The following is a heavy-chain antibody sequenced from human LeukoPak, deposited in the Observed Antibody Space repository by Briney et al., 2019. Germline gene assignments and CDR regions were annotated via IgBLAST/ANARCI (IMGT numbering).Heavy chain of an antibody. D-gene: IGHD2-2*01. J-gene: IGHJ6*03. CDR3: ARLTIVVVPAAMRRHYYYYMDV. V-gene: IGHV3-7*01. CDR1: GFTFSSYW. Sequence: GGSLRLSCAASGFTFSSYWMSWVRQAPGKGLEWVANIKQDGSEKYYVDSVKGRFTISRDNAKNSLYLQMNSLRAEDTAVYYCARLTIVVVPAAMRRHYYYYMDVWGKGTTVTVSS. CDR2: IKQDGSEK.